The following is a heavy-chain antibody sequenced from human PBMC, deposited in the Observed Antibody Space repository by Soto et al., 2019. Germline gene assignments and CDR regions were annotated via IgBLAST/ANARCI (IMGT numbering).Heavy chain of an antibody. CDR3: GRAFLYYDSGGPQRSGLDF. Sequence: ASVKVSCKASGYTFTSYYMHWVRQAPGQGLEWMGIINPSGGSTSYAQKFQGRVTMTRDTSTTPVYMEQSSLRSEDTALYYWGRAFLYYDSGGPQRSGLDFWGQGPTVTFS. J-gene: IGHJ6*02. CDR2: INPSGGST. D-gene: IGHD3-22*01. CDR1: GYTFTSYY. V-gene: IGHV1-46*01.